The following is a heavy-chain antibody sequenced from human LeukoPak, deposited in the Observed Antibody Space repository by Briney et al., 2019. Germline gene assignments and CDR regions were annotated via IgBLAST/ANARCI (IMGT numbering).Heavy chain of an antibody. V-gene: IGHV3-11*01. CDR3: ARGSHIVSTGSPPYFDY. Sequence: PGGSLRLSCAASGFTVSSNYMSWVRQAPGKGLEWVSYISSSGSTIYYADSVKGRFTISRDNAKNSLYLQMNSLRAEDTAVYYCARGSHIVSTGSPPYFDYWGQGTLVTVSS. CDR1: GFTVSSNY. J-gene: IGHJ4*02. D-gene: IGHD2-21*01. CDR2: ISSSGSTI.